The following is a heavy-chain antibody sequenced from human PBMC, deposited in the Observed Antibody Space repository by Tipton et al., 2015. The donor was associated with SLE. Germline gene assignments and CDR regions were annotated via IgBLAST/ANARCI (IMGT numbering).Heavy chain of an antibody. CDR3: ANYRRDGGWYVLDY. Sequence: LRLSCIVSDDSASSYYWSWIRQYAGKGLEWIGRIYVSGSTNYNPSLKSRVTIELDTSKNQFSLKLSSVTAADTAIYYCANYRRDGGWYVLDYWGQGTLVTVSS. J-gene: IGHJ4*02. CDR2: IYVSGST. CDR1: DDSASSYY. V-gene: IGHV4-4*07. D-gene: IGHD6-19*01.